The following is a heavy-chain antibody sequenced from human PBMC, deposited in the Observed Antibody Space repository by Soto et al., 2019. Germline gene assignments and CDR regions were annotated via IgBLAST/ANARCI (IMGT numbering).Heavy chain of an antibody. CDR3: AMDCGGQQLARDYYGRYV. V-gene: IGHV3-21*01. Sequence: LRLSCAASGFTFSSDSMNWVRQAPGKSLEWVSSISSSSSYIYYADSVQGRFTISRDNAKNSLYLQLNSLRAEDTAVYYCAMDCGGQQLARDYYGRYVCGRGTTGTVAS. J-gene: IGHJ6*02. CDR1: GFTFSSDS. D-gene: IGHD6-13*01. CDR2: ISSSSSYI.